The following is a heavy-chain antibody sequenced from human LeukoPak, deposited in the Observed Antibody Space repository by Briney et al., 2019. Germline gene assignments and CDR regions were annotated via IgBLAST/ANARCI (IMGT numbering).Heavy chain of an antibody. Sequence: GGSLRLSCAASGFTFSDYYMSWVRHAPGEGLEWVSYVSSSGSTIYYADSVKARSTISRHNPKNSLYLKMNSLRAEDTAVYYCARERERGYSGYDYWGAGTLVTVSS. CDR1: GFTFSDYY. J-gene: IGHJ4*02. V-gene: IGHV3-11*01. D-gene: IGHD5-12*01. CDR2: VSSSGSTI. CDR3: ARERERGYSGYDY.